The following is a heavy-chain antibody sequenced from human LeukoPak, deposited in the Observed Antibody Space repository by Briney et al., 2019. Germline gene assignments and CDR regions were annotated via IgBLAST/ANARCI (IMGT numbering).Heavy chain of an antibody. Sequence: ASVKVSCKASGGTFSSYAISWVRQAPGQGLEWMGGIIPIFGTANYAQKFQGRVTITADESTNTAYMQVSSLRTEDTAVYYCATKGYSYGNYYYYYYMDVWGKGTTVTVSS. CDR2: IIPIFGTA. J-gene: IGHJ6*03. D-gene: IGHD5-18*01. CDR1: GGTFSSYA. V-gene: IGHV1-69*01. CDR3: ATKGYSYGNYYYYYYMDV.